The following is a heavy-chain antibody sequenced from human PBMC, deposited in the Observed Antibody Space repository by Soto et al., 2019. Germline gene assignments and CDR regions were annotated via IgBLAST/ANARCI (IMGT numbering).Heavy chain of an antibody. CDR3: ARAPSIRFFEWFPRPLRDY. CDR2: INHSGST. CDR1: GGSFSGYY. V-gene: IGHV4-34*01. Sequence: SETLSLTCAVYGGSFSGYYWSWIRQPPGKGLEWIGEINHSGSTNYNPSLKSRVTISVDTSKNQFSLKLSSVTAADTAVYYCARAPSIRFFEWFPRPLRDYWGQGTLVTVSS. D-gene: IGHD3-3*01. J-gene: IGHJ4*02.